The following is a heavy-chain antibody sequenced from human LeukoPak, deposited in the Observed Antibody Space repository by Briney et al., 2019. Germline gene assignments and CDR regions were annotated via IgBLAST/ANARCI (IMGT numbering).Heavy chain of an antibody. CDR2: MSADNGDT. J-gene: IGHJ4*02. D-gene: IGHD1-26*01. CDR1: GYSFTNYG. CDR3: ARDPVDWSGNYQPSPYFDY. Sequence: ASVKVSCKTSGYSFTNYGISWVRQVPGQGLEWMGWMSADNGDTNYARKLQDRVTMTTDTSTSTAYMELRSLRSDDTAVYYCARDPVDWSGNYQPSPYFDYWGQGTLVIVSS. V-gene: IGHV1-18*01.